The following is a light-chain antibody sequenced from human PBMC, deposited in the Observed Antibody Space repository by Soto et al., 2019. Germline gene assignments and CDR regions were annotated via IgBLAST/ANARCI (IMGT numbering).Light chain of an antibody. CDR3: QQYNYWPPT. CDR1: QSVSSN. Sequence: IVMTQSPATLSVSPGERATLSCRASQSVSSNLAWYQQKPGQSPRLLVNGASTRATGIPARFSGSGSGTEFTLTLSSLQSEDFAVYYCQQYNYWPPTFGQGTKVEIK. CDR2: GAS. J-gene: IGKJ1*01. V-gene: IGKV3-15*01.